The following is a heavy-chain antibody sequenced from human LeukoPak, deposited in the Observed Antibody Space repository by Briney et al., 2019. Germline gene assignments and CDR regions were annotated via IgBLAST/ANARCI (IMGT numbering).Heavy chain of an antibody. V-gene: IGHV3-7*01. CDR1: GFTFSSYW. CDR2: VKQDGSEK. J-gene: IGHJ3*02. Sequence: GGSLRLSCAASGFTFSSYWMSWVRQAPGKGLEWVANVKQDGSEKYYVDSVKGRFTISRDNAKNSLYLQMNSLRAEDTAVYYCARDSRYGSRSYLAFDIWGQGTMVTVSS. D-gene: IGHD3-10*01. CDR3: ARDSRYGSRSYLAFDI.